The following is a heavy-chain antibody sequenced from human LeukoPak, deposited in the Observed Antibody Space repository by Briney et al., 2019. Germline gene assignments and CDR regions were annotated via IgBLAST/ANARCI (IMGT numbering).Heavy chain of an antibody. J-gene: IGHJ6*02. CDR1: GXSISFSKYY. CDR3: ARQGTTSPQHYFYYYGMDV. CDR2: IYYSVST. V-gene: IGHV4-39*01. D-gene: IGHD2-2*01. Sequence: SETLSLTDAVSGXSISFSKYYCRWTRQPPRKGLEWFGSIYYSVSTYYNPSLKSRVTISVDTSKNQFALKLSSVTAADTALYYCARQGTTSPQHYFYYYGMDVWGQGTTVTVSS.